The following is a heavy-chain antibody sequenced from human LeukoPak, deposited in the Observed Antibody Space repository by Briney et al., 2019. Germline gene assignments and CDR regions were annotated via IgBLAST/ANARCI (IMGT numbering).Heavy chain of an antibody. Sequence: GGSLRLSCAASGFTFSSYSMNWVRQAPGKGLEWVSYISSSSSTIYYADSVKGRFTISRDNAKNSLYLQMNSLRAEDTAVYYCARSTDSRTNYYGMDVWGQGTTVTVSS. CDR3: ARSTDSRTNYYGMDV. V-gene: IGHV3-48*04. CDR2: ISSSSSTI. J-gene: IGHJ6*02. CDR1: GFTFSSYS. D-gene: IGHD1-14*01.